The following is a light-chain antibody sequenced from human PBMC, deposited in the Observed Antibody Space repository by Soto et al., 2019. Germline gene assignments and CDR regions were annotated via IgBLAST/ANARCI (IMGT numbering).Light chain of an antibody. J-gene: IGKJ1*01. Sequence: EIVLTQSPGTLSLSPGERATLSCRASQSVSSSYLGWYQQKPGQAPRLLIFGASSRPTGIPDRFSGSGSESDFTLTITRLEPEDFAVYYCQQYSNSAWTFGQGTRVEIK. CDR1: QSVSSSY. CDR2: GAS. CDR3: QQYSNSAWT. V-gene: IGKV3-20*01.